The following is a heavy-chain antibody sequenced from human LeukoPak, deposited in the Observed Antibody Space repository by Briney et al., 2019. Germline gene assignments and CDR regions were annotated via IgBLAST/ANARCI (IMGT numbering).Heavy chain of an antibody. CDR2: INWNGGNT. J-gene: IGHJ4*02. Sequence: PGGSLRLSCAASGFTFDDYGMSWVRQAPGEGLEWVSGINWNGGNTGYADSVKGRFTIFRDNTKNSLYLQMNSLRAEDTALYYCARARYDSTGHLDYWGQGTLVTVSS. D-gene: IGHD3-22*01. CDR3: ARARYDSTGHLDY. CDR1: GFTFDDYG. V-gene: IGHV3-20*04.